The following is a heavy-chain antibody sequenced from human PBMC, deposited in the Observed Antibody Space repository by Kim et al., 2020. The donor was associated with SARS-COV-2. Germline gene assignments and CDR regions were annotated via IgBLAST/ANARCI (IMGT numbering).Heavy chain of an antibody. D-gene: IGHD3-3*01. V-gene: IGHV4-34*01. CDR2: INHSGST. J-gene: IGHJ4*02. CDR3: ARGGVAHSYY. Sequence: SETLSLTCAVYGGSFSGYYWSWIRQPPGKGLEWIGEINHSGSTNYNPSLKSRVTISADTSKNQFSLKLSSVTAADTAVYYCARGGVAHSYYWGQGTLVTVSS. CDR1: GGSFSGYY.